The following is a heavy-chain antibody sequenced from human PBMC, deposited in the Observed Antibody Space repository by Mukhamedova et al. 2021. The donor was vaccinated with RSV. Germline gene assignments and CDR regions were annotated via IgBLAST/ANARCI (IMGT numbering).Heavy chain of an antibody. CDR3: ARCMVATYDAFDI. D-gene: IGHD5-12*01. J-gene: IGHJ3*02. Sequence: MGWVRQAPGKGLEWVAVIWYDGSQKYYADSVKGRFTISRDNSKNTVYLQMDSLGAADTAVYSCARCMVATYDAFDIWGQGTMVTVSS. CDR2: IWYDGSQK. V-gene: IGHV3-33*01.